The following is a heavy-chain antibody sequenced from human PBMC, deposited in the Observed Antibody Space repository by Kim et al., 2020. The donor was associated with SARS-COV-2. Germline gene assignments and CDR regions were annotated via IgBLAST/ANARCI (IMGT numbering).Heavy chain of an antibody. D-gene: IGHD3-10*01. Sequence: TNHTESVKGRFTISRDNSKNTVYLEMNSLRAEDTAVYYCAREYSDSGSYGYWGQGILVTVSS. J-gene: IGHJ4*02. CDR2: T. CDR3: AREYSDSGSYGY. V-gene: IGHV3-23*01.